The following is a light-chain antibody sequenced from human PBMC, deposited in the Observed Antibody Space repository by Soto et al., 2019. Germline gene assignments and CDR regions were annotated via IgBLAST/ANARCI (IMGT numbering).Light chain of an antibody. CDR2: GAS. CDR1: QGISSF. CDR3: QHLNSFPIP. Sequence: IQLTQSPSSLSASVGDRVTITCRASQGISSFLAWYQQKPGKAPKLLIYGASTLQSGVPSRFSVSGSVTDFTLTIGSLQPEDFATYYCQHLNSFPIPFGPGTKVDIK. J-gene: IGKJ3*01. V-gene: IGKV1-9*01.